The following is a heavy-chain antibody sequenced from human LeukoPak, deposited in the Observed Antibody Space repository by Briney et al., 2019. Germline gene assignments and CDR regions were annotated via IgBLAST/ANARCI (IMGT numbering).Heavy chain of an antibody. J-gene: IGHJ4*02. CDR1: GGSISSGTYY. Sequence: PSETLSLTCTVSGGSISSGTYYWGWIRQPPGKGLEWIGSIYYSGSTYYNPSLKSRVTISVDTSKNQFSLKLSSVTAADTAVYYCARVRNNYYDSSGHPFDYWGQGTLVTVSS. D-gene: IGHD3-22*01. V-gene: IGHV4-39*07. CDR3: ARVRNNYYDSSGHPFDY. CDR2: IYYSGST.